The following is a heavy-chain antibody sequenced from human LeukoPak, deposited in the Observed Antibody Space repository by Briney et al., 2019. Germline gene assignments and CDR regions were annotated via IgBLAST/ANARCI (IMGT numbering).Heavy chain of an antibody. D-gene: IGHD2-21*02. Sequence: GGSLRLSCVASGFTFSSYWMHWVRQAPGKGLVWVSRINSDGSSTKCADSVKGRFTISRDNSKNALYLQMNSLRAEDTAVYYCAKDLISVVTAISGYWGQGTLVTVSS. J-gene: IGHJ4*02. CDR1: GFTFSSYW. CDR3: AKDLISVVTAISGY. CDR2: INSDGSST. V-gene: IGHV3-74*03.